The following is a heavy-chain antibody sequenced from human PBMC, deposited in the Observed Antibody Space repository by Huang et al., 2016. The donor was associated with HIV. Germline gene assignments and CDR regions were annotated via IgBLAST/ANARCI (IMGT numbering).Heavy chain of an antibody. CDR3: ARGQGGYYYYYMDV. Sequence: QVQLQQWGAGLLRPSETLSLTCAVYGGSFRGYYGTWIRQPPEKGLEWIGEINHSESTNYNPSLKSRVTISVDTSRNQFSLTLTSVTAADTAVYYCARGQGGYYYYYMDVWGKGTTVTVSS. CDR2: INHSEST. CDR1: GGSFRGYY. J-gene: IGHJ6*03. V-gene: IGHV4-34*01.